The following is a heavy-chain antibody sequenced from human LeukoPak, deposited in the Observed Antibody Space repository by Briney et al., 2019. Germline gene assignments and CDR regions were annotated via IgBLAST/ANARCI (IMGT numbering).Heavy chain of an antibody. V-gene: IGHV3-33*01. CDR1: GFSLSNYA. CDR2: IWYDGSNE. CDR3: ARDPGLRLDS. J-gene: IGHJ4*02. D-gene: IGHD3-3*01. Sequence: TGGSLRLSCAAPGFSLSNYAMHSVRQTPGKGLEWVAVIWYDGSNEYYSEFVKGRFAISRDTSRNTLYLQMNNVRAEDTAVYFCARDPGLRLDSWGQGTLVTVS.